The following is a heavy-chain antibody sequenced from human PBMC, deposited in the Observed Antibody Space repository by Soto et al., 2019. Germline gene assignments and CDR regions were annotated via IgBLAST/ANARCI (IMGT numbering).Heavy chain of an antibody. J-gene: IGHJ4*02. D-gene: IGHD2-15*01. CDR1: AFTFRSYD. CDR3: ARYCNGGACYSGSLDY. V-gene: IGHV3-30*09. CDR2: ISYDGSNE. Sequence: LRLSCAASAFTFRSYDMHWVRQAPGKGLEWLTFISYDGSNEYYADSVKGRFAISRDNSKNTLYLQMNSLRPEDTAVYYCARYCNGGACYSGSLDYWGQGTLVTVSS.